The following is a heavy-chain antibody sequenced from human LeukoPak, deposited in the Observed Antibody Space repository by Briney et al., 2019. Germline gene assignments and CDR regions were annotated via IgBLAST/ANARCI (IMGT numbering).Heavy chain of an antibody. Sequence: GGSLRLSCAASGFTFSSYDMTWVRQAPRKGLEWVSVISGSGGSTYYADSVKGRFTISRDNSKNTLYLQMDSLRAEDTALYYCAKDHPQGDGYYDYWGQGTLVTVSS. CDR3: AKDHPQGDGYYDY. CDR1: GFTFSSYD. CDR2: ISGSGGST. V-gene: IGHV3-23*01. J-gene: IGHJ4*02. D-gene: IGHD3-22*01.